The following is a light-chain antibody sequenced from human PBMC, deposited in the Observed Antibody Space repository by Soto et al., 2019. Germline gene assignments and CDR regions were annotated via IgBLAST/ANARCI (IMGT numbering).Light chain of an antibody. CDR1: QVISNS. Sequence: DVQMTQSPSSVSASVGDRVTLTCRASQVISNSLAWYQQKPGKAPRLLIYAAFNLQGGVPSRFRGSGSGTEFFLTISSLQREDFPTYYCQQAYIFTFSFGGGAKVDIK. J-gene: IGKJ4*01. CDR3: QQAYIFTFS. V-gene: IGKV1-12*02. CDR2: AAF.